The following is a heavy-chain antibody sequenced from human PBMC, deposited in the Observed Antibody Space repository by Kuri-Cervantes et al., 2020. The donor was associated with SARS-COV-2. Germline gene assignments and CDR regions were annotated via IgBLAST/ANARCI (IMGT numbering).Heavy chain of an antibody. CDR1: GFTFSSYA. V-gene: IGHV3-48*04. CDR2: ISSSGSTI. CDR3: ARVRSWDEYFDY. D-gene: IGHD6-13*01. Sequence: GESLKISCAASGFTFSSYAMHWVRQAPGKGLEWVSYISSSGSTIYYADSVKGRFTISRDNAKNSLYLQMNSLRAEDTAVYYCARVRSWDEYFDYWGQGTLVTVSS. J-gene: IGHJ4*02.